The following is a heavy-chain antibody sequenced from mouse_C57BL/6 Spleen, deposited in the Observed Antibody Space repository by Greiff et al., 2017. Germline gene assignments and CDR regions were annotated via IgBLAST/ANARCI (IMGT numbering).Heavy chain of an antibody. CDR3: AGVYSNSGY. V-gene: IGHV1-54*02. CDR2: INPGSGGT. D-gene: IGHD2-5*01. Sequence: QVQLQQSGAELVRPGTSVKVSCKASGYAFTNYLIEWVKQRPGQGLEWIGVINPGSGGTNYNEKFKGKATFTADTSSNTAYMQLSSLTTEDSAIYYCAGVYSNSGYWGQGTTLTVSS. CDR1: GYAFTNYL. J-gene: IGHJ2*01.